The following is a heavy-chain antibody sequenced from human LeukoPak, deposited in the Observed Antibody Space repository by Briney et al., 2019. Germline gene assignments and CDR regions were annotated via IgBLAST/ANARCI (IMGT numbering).Heavy chain of an antibody. CDR3: AREVVEATYFDL. Sequence: SQTLSLTCTVSGGSISGGDYYWNWIRQPPGKGLEWIGYIYYSGSTYYNPSLKSRVAISVDTSKNQFSLKLNSVTAADTAVYYCAREVVEATYFDLWGRGTLVTVSS. J-gene: IGHJ2*01. CDR2: IYYSGST. CDR1: GGSISGGDYY. D-gene: IGHD2-2*01. V-gene: IGHV4-30-4*08.